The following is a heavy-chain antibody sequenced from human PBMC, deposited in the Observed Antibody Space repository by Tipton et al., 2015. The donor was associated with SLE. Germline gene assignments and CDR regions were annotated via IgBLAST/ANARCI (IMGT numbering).Heavy chain of an antibody. D-gene: IGHD3-16*02. CDR3: ARVWDYDYWARYTAYFDK. CDR1: GASLSGSLYY. J-gene: IGHJ4*02. Sequence: TLSLTCTVSGASLSGSLYYWGWIRQSPGKGLEWIGTISYMGTTNYNPSLKSRVTMFLDTSTNQVSLKLRSVTAADTAVYYCARVWDYDYWARYTAYFDKWGQGTLVTVSS. CDR2: ISYMGTT. V-gene: IGHV4-39*07.